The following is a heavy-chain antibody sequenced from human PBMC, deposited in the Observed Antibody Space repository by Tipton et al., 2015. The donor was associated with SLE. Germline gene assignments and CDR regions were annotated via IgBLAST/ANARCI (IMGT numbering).Heavy chain of an antibody. CDR3: ARETSETRDGLDV. J-gene: IGHJ6*02. CDR1: GNTFPNSD. V-gene: IGHV1-8*02. Sequence: QSGPEVKKPGASVRVSCQASGNTFPNSDINWVRQAAGQGLEWMGWMNAKSGNTVYAWKFRGRVTMTRNTSIRTAYMELSGLTSEDTAVYYCARETSETRDGLDVWGQGTTVTVSS. CDR2: MNAKSGNT.